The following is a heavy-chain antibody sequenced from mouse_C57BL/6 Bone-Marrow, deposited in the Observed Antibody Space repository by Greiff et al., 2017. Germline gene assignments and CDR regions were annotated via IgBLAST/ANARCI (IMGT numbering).Heavy chain of an antibody. Sequence: QVQLQQPGAELVRPGTSVKLSCKASGYTFTSYWMHWVKQRPGQGLEWIGVIDPSDSYTNSNQKFTGKATLTVDTSSSTAYMQLSSLTSEDSAVYYCARKDWDWFAYWGQGTLVTVSA. CDR1: GYTFTSYW. CDR2: IDPSDSYT. D-gene: IGHD4-1*01. J-gene: IGHJ3*01. V-gene: IGHV1-59*01. CDR3: ARKDWDWFAY.